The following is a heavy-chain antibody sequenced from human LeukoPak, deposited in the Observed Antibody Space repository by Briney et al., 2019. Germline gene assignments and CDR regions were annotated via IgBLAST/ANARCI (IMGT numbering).Heavy chain of an antibody. Sequence: SETLSLTCAVYGGSFSGYYWSWIRQPPGKGLEWIGEINHSGSTNYNPSLKSRVTISVDTSKNQFSLKLSSVTAADTAVYYCAIYRGLYGQPYYYYYMDVWGKGTTVTVSS. V-gene: IGHV4-34*01. D-gene: IGHD2-8*01. CDR2: INHSGST. CDR1: GGSFSGYY. J-gene: IGHJ6*03. CDR3: AIYRGLYGQPYYYYYMDV.